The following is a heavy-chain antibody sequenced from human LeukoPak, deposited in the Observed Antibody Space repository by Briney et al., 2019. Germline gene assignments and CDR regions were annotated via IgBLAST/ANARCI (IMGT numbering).Heavy chain of an antibody. CDR3: AKDSRAKQSFDY. J-gene: IGHJ4*02. CDR1: GFTFDDYA. V-gene: IGHV3-9*01. CDR2: ISWNSGSI. D-gene: IGHD4-11*01. Sequence: PGGSLRLSCAASGFTFDDYAMHWVRQAPGKGLEWVSGISWNSGSIGYADSVKGRFTISRDNAKNSLYLQMNSLRTEDTALYYCAKDSRAKQSFDYWGQGTLVTVSS.